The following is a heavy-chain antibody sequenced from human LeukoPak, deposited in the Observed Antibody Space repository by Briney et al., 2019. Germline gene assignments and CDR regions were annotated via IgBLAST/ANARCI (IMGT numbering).Heavy chain of an antibody. CDR2: VHYSGST. V-gene: IGHV4-39*01. Sequence: SETLSLTCSVSGGSISSSSYFWVWIRKPPGKRLEWIASVHYSGSTYYNPSLKSRVTISVDTSKNQFSLKLSSVTAADTAVYFCARQLYVSGSYYAPMDVWGKGTTVTISS. CDR3: ARQLYVSGSYYAPMDV. CDR1: GGSISSSSYF. J-gene: IGHJ6*03. D-gene: IGHD3-10*01.